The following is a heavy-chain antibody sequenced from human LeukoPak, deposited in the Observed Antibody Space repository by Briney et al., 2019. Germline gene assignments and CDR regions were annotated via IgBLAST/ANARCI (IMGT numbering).Heavy chain of an antibody. Sequence: GGSLRLSCAASGFTFSSYSMNWVRQAPGKGLEWVSSISSSSSYIYYADSVKGRFTISRDNAKNSLYLQMNSLRAEDTAVYYCARDRLGSSSWYPGYWGQGTLVTVSS. V-gene: IGHV3-21*01. CDR2: ISSSSSYI. D-gene: IGHD6-13*01. CDR1: GFTFSSYS. CDR3: ARDRLGSSSWYPGY. J-gene: IGHJ4*02.